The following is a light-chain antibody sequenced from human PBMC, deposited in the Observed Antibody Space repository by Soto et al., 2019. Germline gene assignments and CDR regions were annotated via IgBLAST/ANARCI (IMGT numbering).Light chain of an antibody. Sequence: EIVMTQSPVTLSVSPGERATLSCRARQSVRSTCLAWYQQKPGQAPRLLIFGVSNRAAGIPARFSGSGSGTEFTLTISSLQSEDFAVYYCQQYGDWPITFGGGTKVEIK. CDR2: GVS. CDR1: QSVRST. V-gene: IGKV3-15*01. J-gene: IGKJ4*02. CDR3: QQYGDWPIT.